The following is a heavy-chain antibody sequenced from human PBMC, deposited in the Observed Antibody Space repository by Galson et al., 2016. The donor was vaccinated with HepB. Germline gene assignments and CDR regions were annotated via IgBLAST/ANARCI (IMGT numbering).Heavy chain of an antibody. CDR1: GFTFSIYA. CDR2: VSGGEGRT. V-gene: IGHV3-23*01. J-gene: IGHJ6*02. CDR3: AKRGDRYYYGMDV. Sequence: SLRLSCAASGFTFSIYAMDWVRQAPGKGLEWVSSVSGGEGRTFYADSVKGRFTISRDKSQDTLYLQMNGLRAEDTAVYYCAKRGDRYYYGMDVWGQGTTVTVSS. D-gene: IGHD2-21*02.